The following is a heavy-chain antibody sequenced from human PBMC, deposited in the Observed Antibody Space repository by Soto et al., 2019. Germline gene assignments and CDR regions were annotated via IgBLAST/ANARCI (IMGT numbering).Heavy chain of an antibody. CDR3: AKDEDYSNYIYGMDV. V-gene: IGHV3-30*18. J-gene: IGHJ6*01. CDR1: GFTFSSYG. D-gene: IGHD4-4*01. CDR2: ISYDGSNK. Sequence: QVQLVESGGGVVQPGRSLRLSCAASGFTFSSYGMHWVRQAPGKGLEWVAVISYDGSNKYYADSVKGRFTISRDNSKNTLYLQMNSLRAEDTAVYYCAKDEDYSNYIYGMDVW.